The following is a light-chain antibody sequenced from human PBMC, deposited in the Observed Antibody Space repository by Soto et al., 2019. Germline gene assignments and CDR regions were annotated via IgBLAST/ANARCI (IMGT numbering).Light chain of an antibody. Sequence: VLTQPPSASGTPGQRVTISCSGSSSNIGSNYVYWYQQLPGTAPKLLIYRNNQRPSRVPDRFSGSKSGTSASLAISGLRSEDEADYYCAAWDDSLSGWVFGGGTKLTVL. CDR2: RNN. CDR3: AAWDDSLSGWV. V-gene: IGLV1-47*01. J-gene: IGLJ3*02. CDR1: SSNIGSNY.